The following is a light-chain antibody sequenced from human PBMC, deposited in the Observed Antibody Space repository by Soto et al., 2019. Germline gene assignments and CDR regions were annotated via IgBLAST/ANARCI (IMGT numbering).Light chain of an antibody. Sequence: QSVLTQPPSASGTPGQRVTISCSGSSSNTASNYVYWYQQLPGTAPKLLIYRNNQRPSGVPDRFSGSKSGTSASLAISGLRSEDEADYYCAAWDDSLSGYVFGTGTKLTVL. CDR3: AAWDDSLSGYV. V-gene: IGLV1-47*01. J-gene: IGLJ1*01. CDR1: SSNTASNY. CDR2: RNN.